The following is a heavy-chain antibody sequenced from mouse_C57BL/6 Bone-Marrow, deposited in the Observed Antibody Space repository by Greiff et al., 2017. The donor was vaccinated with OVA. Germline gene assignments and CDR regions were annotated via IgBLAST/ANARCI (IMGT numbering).Heavy chain of an antibody. D-gene: IGHD1-1*01. Sequence: QVQLQQPGAELVKPGASVKMSCKASGYTFTSYWITWVKQRPGQGLEWIGDIYPGSGSTNYNEKFKSKATLTVDTSSSTAYMQLSSLTSEDSAVYYCARYYYGRSYLYYFDYWGQGTTLTVSS. CDR2: IYPGSGST. CDR1: GYTFTSYW. J-gene: IGHJ2*01. V-gene: IGHV1-55*01. CDR3: ARYYYGRSYLYYFDY.